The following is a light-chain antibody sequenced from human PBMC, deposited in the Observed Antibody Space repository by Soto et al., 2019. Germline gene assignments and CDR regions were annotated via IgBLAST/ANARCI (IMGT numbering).Light chain of an antibody. CDR2: RNN. V-gene: IGLV1-47*01. J-gene: IGLJ1*01. Sequence: QSVLTQPPSASGTPGQSVTISCSGSSSNIGSNYVYWYQQLPGTAPKLLIYRNNQRPSGVPDRFSGSKPGTSASLAISGLRSDDETDYYCAAWDDSLSALYVFGTGTKLTVL. CDR3: AAWDDSLSALYV. CDR1: SSNIGSNY.